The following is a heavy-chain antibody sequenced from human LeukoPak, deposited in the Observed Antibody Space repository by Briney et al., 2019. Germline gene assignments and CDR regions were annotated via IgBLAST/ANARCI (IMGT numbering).Heavy chain of an antibody. Sequence: SGPTLVNPTQTLTLTFTFSGFSISTRGVGVGWIRQPPVKALEWLALIYWNDDNRYSPSLKSRLTITKDTSKNQVVLTMTNMDPVDTARYYCAHGSGWLYDYWGQGTLVTVSS. CDR1: GFSISTRGVG. CDR2: IYWNDDN. D-gene: IGHD6-19*01. CDR3: AHGSGWLYDY. J-gene: IGHJ4*02. V-gene: IGHV2-5*01.